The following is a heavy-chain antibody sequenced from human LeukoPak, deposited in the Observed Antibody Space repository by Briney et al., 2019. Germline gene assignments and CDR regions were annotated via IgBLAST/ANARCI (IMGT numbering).Heavy chain of an antibody. CDR3: ATAEWEYFYFDS. V-gene: IGHV4-31*03. CDR2: TYDSGGN. CDR1: GGSFSRGGYY. D-gene: IGHD1-26*01. J-gene: IGHJ4*02. Sequence: PSETLSLTCTVSGGSFSRGGYYWSWLRQHPGKGLEGIGYTYDSGGNYYNPSHRRRITMSVDRSQNQFSLKMRDVTAADTAVYFCATAEWEYFYFDSWGQGALVAVSS.